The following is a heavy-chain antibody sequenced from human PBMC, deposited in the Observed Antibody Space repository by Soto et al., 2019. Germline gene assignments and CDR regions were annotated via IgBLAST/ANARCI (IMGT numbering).Heavy chain of an antibody. CDR1: GGSISSSSYY. CDR3: ARLGYYDSSGYFRFDY. CDR2: IYYSGST. D-gene: IGHD3-22*01. Sequence: QLQLQESGPGLVKPSETLSLTCTVSGGSISSSSYYWGWIRQPPGKGLEWIGSIYYSGSTYYNPSLKSRVTISVDTSKNQFSLKLSSVTAADTAVYYCARLGYYDSSGYFRFDYWGQGTLVTVSS. V-gene: IGHV4-39*01. J-gene: IGHJ4*02.